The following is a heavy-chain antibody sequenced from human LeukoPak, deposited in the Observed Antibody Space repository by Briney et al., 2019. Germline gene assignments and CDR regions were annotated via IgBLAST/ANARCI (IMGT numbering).Heavy chain of an antibody. J-gene: IGHJ4*02. Sequence: GGSLRLSCAASGFTFSSSGMTWVRKVPGPGLELVASISGSGSNTYYTDSAKSRFTVSRDNSKNTLYLQMNSLRAEGTALYRCAKDQRPAGGYGFFDHCGQGALVTVSS. D-gene: IGHD3-10*01. CDR1: GFTFSSSG. CDR2: ISGSGSNT. CDR3: AKDQRPAGGYGFFDH. V-gene: IGHV3-23*01.